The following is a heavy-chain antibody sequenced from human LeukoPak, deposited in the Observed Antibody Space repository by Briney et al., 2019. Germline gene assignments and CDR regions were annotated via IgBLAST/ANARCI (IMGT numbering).Heavy chain of an antibody. J-gene: IGHJ4*02. Sequence: PGGSLRLSCAASGFTFSSYGMHWVRQAPGKGLEWVAFIRYDGSNKYYADSVKGRFTISRDNSKNTLYLKMNSLRAEDTAVYYCAKDWRPAAIGPRFDYWGQGTLVTVSS. CDR3: AKDWRPAAIGPRFDY. CDR2: IRYDGSNK. D-gene: IGHD2-2*02. CDR1: GFTFSSYG. V-gene: IGHV3-30*02.